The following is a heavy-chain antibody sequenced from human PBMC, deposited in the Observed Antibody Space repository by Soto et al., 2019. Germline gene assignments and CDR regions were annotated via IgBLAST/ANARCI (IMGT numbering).Heavy chain of an antibody. V-gene: IGHV1-8*01. Sequence: ASVKVSCRASGYTFTSYDINWVRQATGQGLEWMGWMNPNSGNTGYAQKFQGRVTMTRNTSISTAYMELSSLRSEDTAVYYCARDRYYYYGMDVWGQGTTVTVSS. CDR2: MNPNSGNT. CDR3: ARDRYYYYGMDV. J-gene: IGHJ6*02. CDR1: GYTFTSYD.